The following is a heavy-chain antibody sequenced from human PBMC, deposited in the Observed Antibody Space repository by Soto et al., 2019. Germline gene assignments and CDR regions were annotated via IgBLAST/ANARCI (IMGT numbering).Heavy chain of an antibody. J-gene: IGHJ6*02. CDR3: ARVFGSGSYYNENYYYYYGMDV. D-gene: IGHD3-10*01. V-gene: IGHV4-61*01. CDR1: GGSVSSGSYY. Sequence: QVQLQESGPGLVKPSETLSLTCTVSGGSVSSGSYYWSWIRQPPGKGLEWIGYIYYSGSTNYNPSLKSRFTIPVDTSKNQFSLKLSSVTAADTAGYYCARVFGSGSYYNENYYYYYGMDVWGQGTTVTVSS. CDR2: IYYSGST.